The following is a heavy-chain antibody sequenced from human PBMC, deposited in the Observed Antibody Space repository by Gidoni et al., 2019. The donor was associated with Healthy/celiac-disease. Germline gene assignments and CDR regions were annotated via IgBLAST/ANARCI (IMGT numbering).Heavy chain of an antibody. Sequence: QVQLVESGGGVVQPGRSLRLSWAAAGFTFSNYGTHWVRQAPGKGLEWVAVIWYDGTNKYYADSVKGRFTISRDNSKNTLYLQMNSLRAEDTAVYYCARATDAFDIWGHGTVVTVSS. V-gene: IGHV3-33*01. CDR2: IWYDGTNK. J-gene: IGHJ3*02. CDR1: GFTFSNYG. CDR3: ARATDAFDI.